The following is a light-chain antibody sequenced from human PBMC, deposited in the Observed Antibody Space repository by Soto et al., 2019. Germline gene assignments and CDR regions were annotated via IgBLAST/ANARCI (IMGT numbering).Light chain of an antibody. Sequence: EIVMTQSPATLSVSPGERATLSCRASEGVSSNLAWYQQKPGQAPRLLIYAASTRATGIPARFSGSGSGTEFTLTISILQSEDFAVCYCQQYNAWPSWRFGQGTKVDIK. CDR2: AAS. J-gene: IGKJ1*01. V-gene: IGKV3-15*01. CDR3: QQYNAWPSWR. CDR1: EGVSSN.